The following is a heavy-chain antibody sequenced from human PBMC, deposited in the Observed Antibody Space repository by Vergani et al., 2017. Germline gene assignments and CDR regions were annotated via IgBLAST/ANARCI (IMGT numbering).Heavy chain of an antibody. J-gene: IGHJ2*01. CDR2: ISPDGSAT. CDR3: VGRPTGPWIFDL. Sequence: EVQLVESGGGLVQPGGSLRLSCAASGFSLSRFWMSWVRQAPEEGLEWVAHISPDGSATYYVDSVKGRFTITRDNTKNSLSLQVSGLRVEDTAVYYCVGRPTGPWIFDLWGRGTLITVSS. CDR1: GFSLSRFW. D-gene: IGHD2-2*03. V-gene: IGHV3-7*01.